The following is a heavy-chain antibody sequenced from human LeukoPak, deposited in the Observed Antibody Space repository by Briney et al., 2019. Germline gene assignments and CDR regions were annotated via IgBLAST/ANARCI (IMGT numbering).Heavy chain of an antibody. CDR3: AKTKPAGLLSSRGSKFDP. CDR2: IYYSGST. J-gene: IGHJ5*02. D-gene: IGHD1-7*01. V-gene: IGHV4-31*03. Sequence: PSQTLSLTCTVSGGSISSGGYYWSWIRQHPGKGLEWIGYIYYSGSTYYNPSLKSRVTISVDTSKNQFSLKLSSVTAADTAVYYCAKTKPAGLLSSRGSKFDPWGQGTLVTVSS. CDR1: GGSISSGGYY.